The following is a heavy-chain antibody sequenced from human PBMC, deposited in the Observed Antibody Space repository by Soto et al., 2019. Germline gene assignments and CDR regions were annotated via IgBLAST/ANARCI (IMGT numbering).Heavy chain of an antibody. CDR1: GFTFSRYE. CDR2: ISSSGSTI. V-gene: IGHV3-48*03. J-gene: IGHJ4*01. CDR3: ARGSTLIVVNHLDY. Sequence: GSLRLSCAVSGFTFSRYEMNWVRQAPGKGLEWVSYISSSGSTIYYADSVKGRFTISRDNAKNSLYLQMSGLRAEDTAVYYCARGSTLIVVNHLDYWGHGTLVTVSS. D-gene: IGHD3-22*01.